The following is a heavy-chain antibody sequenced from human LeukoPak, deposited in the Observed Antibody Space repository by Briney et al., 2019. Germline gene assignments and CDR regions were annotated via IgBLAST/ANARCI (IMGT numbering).Heavy chain of an antibody. D-gene: IGHD2-21*02. CDR1: GGSFSGYY. CDR2: INHSGST. J-gene: IGHJ6*02. Sequence: NTSETLSLTCAVYGGSFSGYYWSWIRQPPGKGLEWIGEINHSGSTNYNPSLKSRVTISVDTSKNQFSLKLSSVTAADTAVYYCARGPRVVTAILDYYGMDVWGQGTTVTVSS. V-gene: IGHV4-34*01. CDR3: ARGPRVVTAILDYYGMDV.